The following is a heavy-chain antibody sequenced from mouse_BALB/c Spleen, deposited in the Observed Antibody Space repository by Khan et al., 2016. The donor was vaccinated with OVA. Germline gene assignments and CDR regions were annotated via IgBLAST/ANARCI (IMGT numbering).Heavy chain of an antibody. CDR3: TSIYRSDFDY. CDR2: INPHIGET. D-gene: IGHD1-1*01. CDR1: GYSFTGYF. Sequence: VQLKQSGPELVRPGASVKISCKASGYSFTGYFMNWVMQSHGKSLEWIGRINPHIGETFYNQRFKDKATLTVDESSSTAHMELRGLASEDSAGYYCTSIYRSDFDYWGQGTTLTVSS. V-gene: IGHV1-20*02. J-gene: IGHJ2*01.